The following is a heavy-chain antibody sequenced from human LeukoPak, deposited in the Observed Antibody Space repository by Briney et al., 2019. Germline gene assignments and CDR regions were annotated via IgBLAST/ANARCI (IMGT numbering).Heavy chain of an antibody. CDR1: GFTFSSYS. V-gene: IGHV3-21*01. D-gene: IGHD6-13*01. CDR3: ARDRAEGSSSWFHFDY. Sequence: GRSLRLSCAASGFTFSSYSMNSVSQAAGKWLEWVSSISSSSRYIYYAASVKRRFTTSRDNAKNSLYLQMNGLGAEDTAVYYCARDRAEGSSSWFHFDYWGQGTLVTVSS. CDR2: ISSSSRYI. J-gene: IGHJ4*02.